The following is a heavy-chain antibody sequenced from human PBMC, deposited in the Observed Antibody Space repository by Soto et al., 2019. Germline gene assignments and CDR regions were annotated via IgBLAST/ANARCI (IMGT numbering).Heavy chain of an antibody. J-gene: IGHJ6*02. Sequence: QVQLVQSGAEVKKPGSSVKVSCKASAGTFSSYAISWVRQAPGQGLEWMGGIIPIFGTANYAQKFQGRVTITADESTSTAYMELSSLRSEDTAVYYCARDLAPELEGRSYSYYYGMDVWGPGTTVTVSS. V-gene: IGHV1-69*01. CDR1: AGTFSSYA. D-gene: IGHD1-1*01. CDR2: IIPIFGTA. CDR3: ARDLAPELEGRSYSYYYGMDV.